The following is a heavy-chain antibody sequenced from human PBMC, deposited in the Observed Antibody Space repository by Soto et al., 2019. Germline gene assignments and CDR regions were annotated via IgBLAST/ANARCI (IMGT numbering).Heavy chain of an antibody. Sequence: SGPTLVRPTQTLTLTCTFSGFSLSPSGVGVGWIRQPPGKALEWLALVYWDDDKRYSPALRSRLTITKDTSKNQVVLTMTNMDPVDTGTYYCVRRYALWSDDYWAENAFDIWGQGTMVTVSS. J-gene: IGHJ3*02. D-gene: IGHD3-3*01. CDR3: VRRYALWSDDYWAENAFDI. CDR1: GFSLSPSGVG. V-gene: IGHV2-5*04. CDR2: VYWDDDK.